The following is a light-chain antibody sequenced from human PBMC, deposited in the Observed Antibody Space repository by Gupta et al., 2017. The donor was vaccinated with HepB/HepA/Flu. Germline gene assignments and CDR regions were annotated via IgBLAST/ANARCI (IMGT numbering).Light chain of an antibody. CDR3: QQSYHTRT. CDR1: QSIDVY. J-gene: IGKJ1*01. V-gene: IGKV1-39*01. CDR2: AAS. Sequence: IQLTQSPSSLSASVGDRVAITCRASQSIDVYFNWYQQKPGKAHKLMMYAASRWQSGVSYRFSGSGSGTDFTLTISRRQKEDFDTYYVQQSYHTRTFGQGTKVDI.